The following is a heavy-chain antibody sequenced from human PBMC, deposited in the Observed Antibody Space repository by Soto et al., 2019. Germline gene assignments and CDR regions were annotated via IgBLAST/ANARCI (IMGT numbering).Heavy chain of an antibody. J-gene: IGHJ4*02. V-gene: IGHV3-7*03. D-gene: IGHD3-16*02. CDR3: EEYCYTMTCTQFHGDS. CDR2: IKQDESDK. Sequence: GVSLRLSCAVSGFRFRDYWMSWVRQAPGKGLEWVANIKQDESDKYYVDSVKGRFTISRDNAKNALYLQMNSLRVEDTAVYYCEEYCYTMTCTQFHGDSWGQGTQVIVS. CDR1: GFRFRDYW.